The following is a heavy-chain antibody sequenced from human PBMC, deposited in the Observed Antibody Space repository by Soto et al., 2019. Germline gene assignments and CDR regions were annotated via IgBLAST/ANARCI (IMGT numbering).Heavy chain of an antibody. D-gene: IGHD6-13*01. CDR2: IWYDGSNK. CDR3: ARDVYLAAAGPPVDY. J-gene: IGHJ4*02. CDR1: GVTFISYG. Sequence: TGGFLRLSCAASGVTFISYGMHWVRQAPGKGLEWVAVIWYDGSNKYYADSVKGRFTISRDNSKNTLYLQMNSLRAEDTAVYYCARDVYLAAAGPPVDYWGQGTLVTAPQ. V-gene: IGHV3-33*01.